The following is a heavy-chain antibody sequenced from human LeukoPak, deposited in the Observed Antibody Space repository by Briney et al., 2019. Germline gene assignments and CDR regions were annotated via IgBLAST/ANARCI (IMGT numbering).Heavy chain of an antibody. V-gene: IGHV4-61*01. CDR1: GGSVSSGSYY. CDR3: ARGHSSSFDIDY. CDR2: IYYSGST. D-gene: IGHD6-13*01. Sequence: SETLSLTCTVSGGSVSSGSYYWSWIRQPPGKGLEWIGYIYYSGSTNYNPSLKSRVTISVDTSKNQFSLKLSSVTAADTAVYYCARGHSSSFDIDYWGQGTLVTVSS. J-gene: IGHJ4*02.